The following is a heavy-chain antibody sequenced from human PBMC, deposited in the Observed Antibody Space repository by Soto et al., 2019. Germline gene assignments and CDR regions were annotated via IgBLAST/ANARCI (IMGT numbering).Heavy chain of an antibody. D-gene: IGHD3-16*02. J-gene: IGHJ4*02. V-gene: IGHV3-30-3*01. CDR3: ARSLITFGGVIRFFDY. CDR1: GFTFSSYA. Sequence: QVQLVESGGGVVQPGRSLRLSCAASGFTFSSYAMHWVRQAPGKGLEWVAVISYDGSNKYYADSVKGRFTISRDNSKNTLYLQMNSLRAEDTAVYYCARSLITFGGVIRFFDYWGQGTLVTVSS. CDR2: ISYDGSNK.